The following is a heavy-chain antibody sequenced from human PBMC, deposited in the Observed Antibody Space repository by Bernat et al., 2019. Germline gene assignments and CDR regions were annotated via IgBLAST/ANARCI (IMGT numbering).Heavy chain of an antibody. CDR1: GFTVSSNY. J-gene: IGHJ6*03. V-gene: IGHV3-53*02. CDR3: AKVKLRYFDWLPMRTNYYYYYMDV. D-gene: IGHD3-9*01. CDR2: IYSGGST. Sequence: EVQLVETGGGLIQPGGSLRLSCAASGFTVSSNYMSWVRQAPGKGLEWVSVIYSGGSTYYADSVKGRFTISRDNSKNTLYLQMNSLRAEDTAVYYCAKVKLRYFDWLPMRTNYYYYYMDVWGKGTTVTVSS.